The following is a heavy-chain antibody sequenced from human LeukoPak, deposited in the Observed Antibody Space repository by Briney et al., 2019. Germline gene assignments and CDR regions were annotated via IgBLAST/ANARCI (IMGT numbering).Heavy chain of an antibody. CDR1: GYTFTGYY. D-gene: IGHD4-17*01. CDR3: ARDRTTVTAGYYGMDV. Sequence: ASVKVSCKASGYTFTGYYMHWVRQTPGQGLEWMGWINPNTGVTNYAQKFQGRVTLTRDTSIITAYMELTRLRSDDTAMYYCARDRTTVTAGYYGMDVWGQGTTLTVSS. CDR2: INPNTGVT. V-gene: IGHV1-2*02. J-gene: IGHJ6*02.